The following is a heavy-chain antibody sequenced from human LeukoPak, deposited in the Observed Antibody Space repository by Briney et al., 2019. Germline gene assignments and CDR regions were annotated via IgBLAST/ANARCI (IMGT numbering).Heavy chain of an antibody. CDR3: ARDRTTVGWFDP. V-gene: IGHV4-59*01. J-gene: IGHJ5*02. D-gene: IGHD1-26*01. Sequence: SETLSLTCTVSGGSISSYYLSWIRQPPGKGPEWIGYIYYSGSTNYNPSLKSRVTISVDTSKNQFSLKLSSVTAADTAVYYCARDRTTVGWFDPWGQGTLVTVSS. CDR1: GGSISSYY. CDR2: IYYSGST.